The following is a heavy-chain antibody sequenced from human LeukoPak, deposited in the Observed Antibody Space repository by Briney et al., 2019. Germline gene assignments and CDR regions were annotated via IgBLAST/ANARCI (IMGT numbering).Heavy chain of an antibody. Sequence: GASVKVSCKASGYTFTSYDISWVRRAPGQGLEWMGWISAYNGNTNYAQKLQGRVTMTTDTSTSTAYMELRSLRSDDTAVYYCARDRCSSTSCYLPDAFDIWGQGTMVTVSS. CDR2: ISAYNGNT. CDR1: GYTFTSYD. J-gene: IGHJ3*02. D-gene: IGHD2-2*01. CDR3: ARDRCSSTSCYLPDAFDI. V-gene: IGHV1-18*01.